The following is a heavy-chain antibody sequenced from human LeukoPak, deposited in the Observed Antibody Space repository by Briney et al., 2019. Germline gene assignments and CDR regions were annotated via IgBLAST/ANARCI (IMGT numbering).Heavy chain of an antibody. CDR2: ISYDGSNK. J-gene: IGHJ4*02. CDR1: GFTFSSYG. V-gene: IGHV3-30*03. Sequence: GRSLRLSCAASGFTFSSYGMHWVRQAPGKGLEWVAVISYDGSNKYYADSVKGRFTISRDNSKNTLYLRMNSLRAEDTAVYYCARDQSVAGHYFDYWGQGTLVTVSS. CDR3: ARDQSVAGHYFDY. D-gene: IGHD6-19*01.